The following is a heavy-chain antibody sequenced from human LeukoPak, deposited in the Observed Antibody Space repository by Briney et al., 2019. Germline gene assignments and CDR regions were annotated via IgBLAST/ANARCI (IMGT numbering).Heavy chain of an antibody. Sequence: GGSLGLSCAASGFTFSSYAMSWVRQAPGKGLEWVSAISGSGGSTYYADSVKGRFTISRDNSKNTLYLQMNSLRAEDTAVYYCAKDMGVDTAMVTSLYFDYWGQGTLVTVSS. J-gene: IGHJ4*02. V-gene: IGHV3-23*01. D-gene: IGHD5-18*01. CDR2: ISGSGGST. CDR3: AKDMGVDTAMVTSLYFDY. CDR1: GFTFSSYA.